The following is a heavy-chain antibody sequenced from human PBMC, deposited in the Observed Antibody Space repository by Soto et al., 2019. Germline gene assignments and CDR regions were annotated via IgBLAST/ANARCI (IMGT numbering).Heavy chain of an antibody. CDR3: AAGGYPSYGMAV. D-gene: IGHD6-25*01. V-gene: IGHV1-58*01. Sequence: SVKVSCKASGFTVTSSAVQWVRQARGQRLEWIGWIVVGSGNTNYAQKFQERVTITRDMSTSTAYMELSSLRSEDTAVYYCAAGGYPSYGMAVWGKGTAVTVSS. J-gene: IGHJ6*04. CDR1: GFTVTSSA. CDR2: IVVGSGNT.